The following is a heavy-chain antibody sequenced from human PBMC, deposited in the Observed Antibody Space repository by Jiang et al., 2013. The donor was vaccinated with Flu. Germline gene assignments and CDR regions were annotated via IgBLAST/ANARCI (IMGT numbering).Heavy chain of an antibody. D-gene: IGHD5-18*01. J-gene: IGHJ4*02. CDR2: ISSSSDYI. V-gene: IGHV3-21*01. CDR3: ASETLYSYGYKGFEY. CDR1: GFAFSGYI. Sequence: VQLLESGGGLVKPGGSLRLSCAASGFAFSGYIMHWVRQAPGKGLEWVSSISSSSDYISYADSMKGRFTISRDNAKNSLYLQMSSLRAEDTAIYYCASETLYSYGYKGFEYWGPGTLVTVSS.